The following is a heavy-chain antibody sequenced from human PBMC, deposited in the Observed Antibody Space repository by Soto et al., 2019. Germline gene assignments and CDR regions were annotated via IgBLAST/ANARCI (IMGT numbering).Heavy chain of an antibody. CDR2: ISRSGDST. CDR3: AKTDKFNPQSSGWATRFDY. V-gene: IGHV3-23*01. CDR1: GFTFSSYA. Sequence: EVQLLESGGGLVQPGGSLRLSCAASGFTFSSYAMTWVRQAPGKGLEWVSTISRSGDSTYYRDSVKGRFTISRDNSKNTVYLQMNSLTADDTAGYYCAKTDKFNPQSSGWATRFDYWGQGTLVTVSS. D-gene: IGHD6-19*01. J-gene: IGHJ4*02.